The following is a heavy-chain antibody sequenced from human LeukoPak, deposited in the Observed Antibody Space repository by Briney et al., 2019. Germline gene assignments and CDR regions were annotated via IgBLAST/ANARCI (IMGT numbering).Heavy chain of an antibody. CDR2: INPNSDGT. J-gene: IGHJ2*01. V-gene: IGHV1-2*02. CDR3: ARDGIYGGYFDL. D-gene: IGHD5-12*01. Sequence: ASVKVSCKASGYTFTGYYIHWVRQAPGQGLEWMGWINPNSDGTNYAQEFQGRVTMTRDTSISTAYMELSSLRSDDTAVYSCARDGIYGGYFDLWGRGTLVTVSS. CDR1: GYTFTGYY.